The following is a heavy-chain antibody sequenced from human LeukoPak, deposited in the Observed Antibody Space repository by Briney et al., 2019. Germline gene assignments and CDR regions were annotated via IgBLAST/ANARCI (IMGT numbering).Heavy chain of an antibody. CDR1: GFTFSSYA. CDR2: ISSNGGST. CDR3: ARGTDSYYYGSDPRWVDY. Sequence: AGGSLRLSCAAPGFTFSSYAMHWVRQAPGKGLEYVSAISSNGGSTYYANSVKGRFTISRDNSKNTLYLQMGSLRAEDMAVYYCARGTDSYYYGSDPRWVDYWGQGTLVTVSS. J-gene: IGHJ4*02. D-gene: IGHD3-10*01. V-gene: IGHV3-64*01.